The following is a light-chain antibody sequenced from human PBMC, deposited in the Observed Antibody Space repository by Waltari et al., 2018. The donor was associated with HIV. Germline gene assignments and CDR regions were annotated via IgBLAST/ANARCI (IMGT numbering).Light chain of an antibody. CDR1: SSNIGSNT. Sequence: QSVLTQPPSASGTPGQRVTISCSGSSSNIGSNTVNWYQQLPGTAPKLLIYSIYHRPSGVPDRFSGSKSGTSASLAISGLQSEDEADYYCATWDDSLNGRVFGGGTKLTVL. CDR3: ATWDDSLNGRV. J-gene: IGLJ3*02. V-gene: IGLV1-44*01. CDR2: SIY.